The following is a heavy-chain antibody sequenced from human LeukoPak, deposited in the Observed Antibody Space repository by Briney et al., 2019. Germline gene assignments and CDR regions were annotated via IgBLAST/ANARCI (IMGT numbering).Heavy chain of an antibody. D-gene: IGHD3-16*01. J-gene: IGHJ4*02. CDR2: INPNSGGT. CDR3: ARMFGPDAGFDY. Sequence: GASVNVSCKASGYTFTGYSMHWVRQAPGQGLEWLGQINPNSGGTNYAQNFQGRVTMTRDTSVSTAYMELSRLRSDDTAVYYCARMFGPDAGFDYWGQGTLVPVSS. V-gene: IGHV1-2*06. CDR1: GYTFTGYS.